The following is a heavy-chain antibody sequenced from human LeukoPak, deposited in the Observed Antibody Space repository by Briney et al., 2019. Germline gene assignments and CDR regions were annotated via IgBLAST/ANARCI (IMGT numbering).Heavy chain of an antibody. V-gene: IGHV1-8*01. CDR3: ARGVADYGDYWFDP. CDR1: GYTFTSYD. D-gene: IGHD4-17*01. CDR2: MNPNSGNT. J-gene: IGHJ5*02. Sequence: ASVKVSCKASGYTFTSYDINWVRQATGQGLEWMGWMNPNSGNTGYAQKFQGRVTMTRNTSISTAYMELSSLRSEDTAVYYCARGVADYGDYWFDPWGQGTQVTVSS.